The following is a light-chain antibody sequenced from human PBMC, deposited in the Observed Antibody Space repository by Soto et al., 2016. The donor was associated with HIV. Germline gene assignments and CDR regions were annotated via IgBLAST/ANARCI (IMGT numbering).Light chain of an antibody. CDR1: NIGSKS. CDR2: DDS. CDR3: QVWDISSDHYV. J-gene: IGLJ1*01. Sequence: YVLTQPPSVSVAPGKTAMITCGGNNIGSKSVQWYQQKPGQAPVLVVFDDSGRPSGIPERFSGSNSGNTVTLTISRVEAGDEADYYCQVWDISSDHYVFGTGIKVTVL. V-gene: IGLV3-21*03.